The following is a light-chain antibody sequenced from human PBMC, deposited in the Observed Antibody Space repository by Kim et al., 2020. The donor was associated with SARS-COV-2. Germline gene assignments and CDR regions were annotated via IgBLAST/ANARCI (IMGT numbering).Light chain of an antibody. CDR3: NSRDSSGNHWV. V-gene: IGLV3-19*01. CDR1: SLRSYY. CDR2: GKN. Sequence: LGQTVRITGQGDSLRSYYASWYQQKPGQAPVLVIYGKNNRPSGIPDRFSGSSSGNTASLTITGAQAEDEADYYCNSRDSSGNHWVFGGGTQLTVL. J-gene: IGLJ3*02.